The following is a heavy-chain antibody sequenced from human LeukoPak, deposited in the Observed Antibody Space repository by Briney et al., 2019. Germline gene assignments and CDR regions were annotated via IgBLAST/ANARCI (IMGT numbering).Heavy chain of an antibody. CDR3: ARDGDTYYDFRGAPSDFDY. Sequence: GGSLRPSCAASGFTFSSYSMNWVRQAPGKGLEWVSYISSSSSTIYYADSVKGRFTISRDNAKNSLYLQMNSLRAEDTAVYYCARDGDTYYDFRGAPSDFDYWGQGTLVTVSS. CDR2: ISSSSSTI. V-gene: IGHV3-48*01. J-gene: IGHJ4*02. CDR1: GFTFSSYS. D-gene: IGHD3-3*01.